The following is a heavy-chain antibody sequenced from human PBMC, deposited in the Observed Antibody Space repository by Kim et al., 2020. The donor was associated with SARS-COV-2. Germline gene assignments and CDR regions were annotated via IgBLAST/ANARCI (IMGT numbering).Heavy chain of an antibody. CDR1: GFTFSSYS. D-gene: IGHD2-2*01. J-gene: IGHJ5*02. V-gene: IGHV3-48*02. CDR2: ISSSSSTI. CDR3: ARLTRTLDINWFDP. Sequence: GGSLRLSCAASGFTFSSYSMNWVRQAPGKGLEWVSYISSSSSTIYYADSVKGRFTISRDNAKNSLYLQMNSLRDEDTAVYYCARLTRTLDINWFDPWGQGTLVTVSS.